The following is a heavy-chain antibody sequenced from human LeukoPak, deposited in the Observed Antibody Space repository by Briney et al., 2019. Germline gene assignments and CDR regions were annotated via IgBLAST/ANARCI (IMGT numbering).Heavy chain of an antibody. CDR1: GFTFSSYS. CDR2: ISSSSSYI. V-gene: IGHV3-21*01. CDR3: ARGGRTTVTPVDY. J-gene: IGHJ4*02. D-gene: IGHD4-17*01. Sequence: GGSLRLSCAASGFTFSSYSMNWVRQAPGKGLEWVSSISSSSSYIYYADSVKGRFTISRDNAKNSLYLQMNSLRAEDTTVYYCARGGRTTVTPVDYWGQGTLVTVSS.